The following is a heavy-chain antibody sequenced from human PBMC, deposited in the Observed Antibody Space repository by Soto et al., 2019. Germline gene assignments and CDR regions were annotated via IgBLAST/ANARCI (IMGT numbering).Heavy chain of an antibody. V-gene: IGHV3-23*01. CDR2: ISGSGGST. Sequence: EVQLLESGGGLVQPGGSLRLSCAASGFTFTSYAMSWVRQAPGKGLEWVSAISGSGGSTYYADSVKGQLTISRDNSKNTLYLQMNSLRAEDTAVYYCAGAAGSYWYFDLWGRGTLVTVSS. D-gene: IGHD6-13*01. J-gene: IGHJ2*01. CDR3: AGAAGSYWYFDL. CDR1: GFTFTSYA.